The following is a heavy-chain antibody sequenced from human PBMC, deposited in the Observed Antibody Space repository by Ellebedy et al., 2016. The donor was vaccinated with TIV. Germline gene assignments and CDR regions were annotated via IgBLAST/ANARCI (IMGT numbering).Heavy chain of an antibody. V-gene: IGHV3-7*04. D-gene: IGHD6-6*01. CDR1: GFTVSSNY. J-gene: IGHJ6*02. Sequence: GGSLRLSCAASGFTVSSNYMNWVRQAPGKGLEWVANIKQDGSEKYYVDSVKGRFTISRDNAKNSLYLQMNSLRAEDTAVYYCARDASSYSYYYYYGMDVWGQGTTVTVSS. CDR2: IKQDGSEK. CDR3: ARDASSYSYYYYYGMDV.